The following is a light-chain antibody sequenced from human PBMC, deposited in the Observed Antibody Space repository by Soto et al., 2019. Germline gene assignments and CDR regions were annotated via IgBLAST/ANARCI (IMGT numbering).Light chain of an antibody. CDR3: QQRSNWLIT. CDR2: SAS. V-gene: IGKV3-11*01. CDR1: QSVSSY. J-gene: IGKJ5*01. Sequence: EIVLTQSPATLSLSPRERATLSCRASQSVSSYLAWYQQKPGQAPRLLIYSASNRATGIPARFSGSGSGTDFTLTISSLEPEDFAVYYCQQRSNWLITFGQGTRLEIK.